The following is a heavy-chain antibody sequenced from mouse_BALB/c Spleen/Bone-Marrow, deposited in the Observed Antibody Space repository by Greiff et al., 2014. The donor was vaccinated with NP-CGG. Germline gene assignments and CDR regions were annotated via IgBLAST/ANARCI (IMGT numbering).Heavy chain of an antibody. CDR3: ATYYRYDRRFAY. V-gene: IGHV14-3*02. J-gene: IGHJ3*01. D-gene: IGHD2-14*01. Sequence: EVHLVESGAELVKPGASVKLSCTASGFNIKDTYMHRAKQRPEQGLEWIGRIDPANGNTKYDPKFQGKATITADTSSNTAYLQLSSLTSEDTAVYYCATYYRYDRRFAYWGQGTLVTVSA. CDR2: IDPANGNT. CDR1: GFNIKDTY.